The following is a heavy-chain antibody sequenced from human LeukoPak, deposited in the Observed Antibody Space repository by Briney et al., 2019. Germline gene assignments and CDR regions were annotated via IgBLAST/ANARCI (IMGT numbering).Heavy chain of an antibody. CDR1: GYTFTGYY. V-gene: IGHV1-2*02. Sequence: GASVKVSCKASGYTFTGYYMHWVRQAPGQGLEWMGWINPNSGGTNYAQKFQGRVTMTRDTSISTAYMELSRLRSDDTAVYYCARYYYYDSSGYYYHYWGQGTLVTVSS. CDR2: INPNSGGT. J-gene: IGHJ4*02. CDR3: ARYYYYDSSGYYYHY. D-gene: IGHD3-22*01.